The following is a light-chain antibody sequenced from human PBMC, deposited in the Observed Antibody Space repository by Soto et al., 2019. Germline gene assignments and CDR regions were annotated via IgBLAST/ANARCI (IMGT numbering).Light chain of an antibody. CDR1: QSVNRRP. CDR3: QQYGSSPWT. J-gene: IGKJ1*01. CDR2: DAS. V-gene: IGKV3-20*01. Sequence: EIVLTQSPGTLSLYPGERATLSCRASQSVNRRPLAWYQQKPGQAPRLLIYDASSRASGIPDRFSGSGSGTDFTLTISRLEPEDFAVYYCQQYGSSPWTFGQGTKVDIK.